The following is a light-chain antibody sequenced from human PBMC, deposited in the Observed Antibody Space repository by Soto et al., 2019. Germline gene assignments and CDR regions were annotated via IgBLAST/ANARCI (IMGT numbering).Light chain of an antibody. CDR1: QRVSSGY. V-gene: IGKV3-20*01. Sequence: SVLTQSPGTLSLSPGERATLSCRASQRVSSGYSAWYQQKPGQAPRLLIYGASNRATDIPDRFSGRGSGTDFTLTISRLEPEDFAVYYCQQYGSSPPSSTFGQGTRLEIK. CDR3: QQYGSSPPSST. J-gene: IGKJ5*01. CDR2: GAS.